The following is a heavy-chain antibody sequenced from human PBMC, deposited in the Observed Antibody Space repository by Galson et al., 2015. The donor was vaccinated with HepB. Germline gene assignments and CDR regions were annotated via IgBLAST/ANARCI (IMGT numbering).Heavy chain of an antibody. Sequence: SLRLSCAASGFTFSSYWMHWVRQAPGKGLVWVSRISSDGNRTNYADSVKGRFTISRDNAKNTLYLQMNSLRAEDTAVYYCARVGSGRTVAGVGYWGQGTLVTVSS. CDR3: ARVGSGRTVAGVGY. V-gene: IGHV3-74*01. J-gene: IGHJ4*02. CDR1: GFTFSSYW. CDR2: ISSDGNRT. D-gene: IGHD6-19*01.